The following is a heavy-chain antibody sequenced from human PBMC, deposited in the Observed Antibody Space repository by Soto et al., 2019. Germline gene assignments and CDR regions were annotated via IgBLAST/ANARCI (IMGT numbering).Heavy chain of an antibody. V-gene: IGHV4-59*01. CDR1: GGSISNFY. CDR3: ARAPLVLSQTYFDS. J-gene: IGHJ4*01. D-gene: IGHD2-8*02. CDR2: ISYSGNT. Sequence: SETLSLTCTVSGGSISNFYWSWIRQPPGKGLEWIGYISYSGNTNYNTSLKSRVSISVDTSKNQLSLNLTSVTAADTPVYYRARAPLVLSQTYFDSWG.